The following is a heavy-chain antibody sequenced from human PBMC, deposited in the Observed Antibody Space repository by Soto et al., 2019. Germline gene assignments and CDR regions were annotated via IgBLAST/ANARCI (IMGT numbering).Heavy chain of an antibody. CDR2: IYHSGST. Sequence: PSETLSLTCAVSGGSISSSNWWSWVRQPPGKGLEWIGEIYHSGSTNYNPSLKSRVTISVDKSKNQFSLKLSSVTAADTAVYYCARDAVAGTGYYYGMDVWGQGTTVNVS. D-gene: IGHD6-19*01. CDR3: ARDAVAGTGYYYGMDV. CDR1: GGSISSSNW. J-gene: IGHJ6*02. V-gene: IGHV4-4*02.